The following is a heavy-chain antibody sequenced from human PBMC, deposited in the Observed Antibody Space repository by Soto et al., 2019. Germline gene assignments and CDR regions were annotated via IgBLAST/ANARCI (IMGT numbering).Heavy chain of an antibody. Sequence: GGSLRLSCAASGFTFSSYAMHWVRQAPGKGLEWVAVISYDGSNKYYADSVKGRFTISKDNSKNTLYLQMNSLRAEDTAVYYCAREMVRGVPGRHYGMDVWGQGTTVTASS. CDR1: GFTFSSYA. CDR3: AREMVRGVPGRHYGMDV. CDR2: ISYDGSNK. V-gene: IGHV3-30-3*01. D-gene: IGHD3-10*01. J-gene: IGHJ6*02.